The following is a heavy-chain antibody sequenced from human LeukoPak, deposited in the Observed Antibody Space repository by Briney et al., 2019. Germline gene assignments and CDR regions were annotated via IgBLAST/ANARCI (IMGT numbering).Heavy chain of an antibody. Sequence: PGGSLRLSCAASGFTFSSYWMSWVRQAPGKGLEWVANIKQDGSEKYYEDSVKGRFTISRDNAKNSLYLQMNSLRAEDTAVYYCARDDLDSSSPFDYWGQGTLVTVSS. D-gene: IGHD6-6*01. V-gene: IGHV3-7*03. CDR2: IKQDGSEK. CDR3: ARDDLDSSSPFDY. CDR1: GFTFSSYW. J-gene: IGHJ4*02.